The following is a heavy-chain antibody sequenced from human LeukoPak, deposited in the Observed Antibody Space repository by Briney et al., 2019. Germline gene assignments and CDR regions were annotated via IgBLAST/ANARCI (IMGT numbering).Heavy chain of an antibody. CDR2: ISTYNDNT. V-gene: IGHV1-18*01. CDR1: GYTSTNYV. J-gene: IGHJ3*02. Sequence: ASVKVSCKASGYTSTNYVISWVRQAPGQGLEWMGWISTYNDNTNYAQKLQGRVTMTTDTSTSTAYMELRSLRSDDTAVYYCARSGLGDAFDIWGQGTMVTVSS. CDR3: ARSGLGDAFDI. D-gene: IGHD3-10*01.